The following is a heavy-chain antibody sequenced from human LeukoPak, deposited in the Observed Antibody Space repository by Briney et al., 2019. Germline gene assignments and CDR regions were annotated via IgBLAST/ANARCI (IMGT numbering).Heavy chain of an antibody. V-gene: IGHV4-4*02. D-gene: IGHD3-3*01. Sequence: SETLSLTCTVSGGSISSSNWWSWVRQPPGKGLEWIGEIYDSGSTNYNPSLKSRVTISVDKSKNQFSLKLSSVTAADTAVYYCARNSGYDFWSGYHYYYYYKDVWGKGTTVTVPS. CDR1: GGSISSSNW. J-gene: IGHJ6*03. CDR2: IYDSGST. CDR3: ARNSGYDFWSGYHYYYYYKDV.